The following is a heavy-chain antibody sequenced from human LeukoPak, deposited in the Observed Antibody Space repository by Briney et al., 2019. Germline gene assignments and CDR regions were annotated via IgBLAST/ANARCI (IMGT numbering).Heavy chain of an antibody. Sequence: PGGSLRLSCAAFGFTFSSYWMNWVRQAPGKGLEWVANIKQDGSEKYYVDSVKGRFTISRDNAKNSLYLQMNSLRAEDTAVYYCARDSFYDFWSGLFDYWGQGTLVTVSS. CDR3: ARDSFYDFWSGLFDY. J-gene: IGHJ4*02. CDR2: IKQDGSEK. V-gene: IGHV3-7*01. CDR1: GFTFSSYW. D-gene: IGHD3-3*01.